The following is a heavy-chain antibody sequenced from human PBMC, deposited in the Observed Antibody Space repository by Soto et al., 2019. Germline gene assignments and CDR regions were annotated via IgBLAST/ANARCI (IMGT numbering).Heavy chain of an antibody. CDR1: GYNFSTHW. J-gene: IGHJ4*02. Sequence: GESLKISCXISGYNFSTHWIDWVRQTPGKGLEWMGVIYPGDADTRYSPSFQGQVAISADKSINTAYLQWSSLKASDTAMYFCARTNPDYSSGWYLDYWGQGTLVTSPQ. D-gene: IGHD6-19*01. CDR2: IYPGDADT. CDR3: ARTNPDYSSGWYLDY. V-gene: IGHV5-51*01.